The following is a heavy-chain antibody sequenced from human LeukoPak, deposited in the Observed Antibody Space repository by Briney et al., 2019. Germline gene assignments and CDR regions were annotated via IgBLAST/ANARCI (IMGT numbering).Heavy chain of an antibody. CDR3: GPAHIVGATT. D-gene: IGHD1-26*01. CDR2: ISSSSSYI. Sequence: SGGSLRLSCAASGFTFSSYSMNWVRQAPGKRLEWVSSISSSSSYIYYADSVKGRFTISRDNAKNSLYLQMNSLRAEDTAVYYCGPAHIVGATTWGQGTLVTVSS. V-gene: IGHV3-21*01. CDR1: GFTFSSYS. J-gene: IGHJ5*02.